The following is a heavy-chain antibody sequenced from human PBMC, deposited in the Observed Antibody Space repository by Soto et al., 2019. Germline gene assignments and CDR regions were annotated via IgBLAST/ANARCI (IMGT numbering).Heavy chain of an antibody. CDR2: ISSTSSTK. V-gene: IGHV3-48*02. CDR3: ARRITMVRGPYYYYGLDV. J-gene: IGHJ6*02. D-gene: IGHD3-10*01. Sequence: GGSLRLSCAASGFTFSSHAMNWVRQAPGKGLEWVSFISSTSSTKNYADSVKGRFTISRDNAKNSLYLQMSSLRDEDTAVYYCARRITMVRGPYYYYGLDVWGQGTTVTVS. CDR1: GFTFSSHA.